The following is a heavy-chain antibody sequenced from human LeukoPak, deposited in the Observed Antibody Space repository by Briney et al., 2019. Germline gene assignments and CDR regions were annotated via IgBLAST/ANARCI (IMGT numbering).Heavy chain of an antibody. CDR2: VYSTGHT. CDR3: ARHHTSSKPIDY. V-gene: IGHV4-59*04. D-gene: IGHD3-16*01. Sequence: SETLSLTCTVSGDSLYYWGWIRQPPGQGLEWIGCVYSTGHTNYNLSLKSRVTMSIDTSKNQLSLKLTSVTAADTAMYYCARHHTSSKPIDYWGQGTLVTVSS. J-gene: IGHJ4*02. CDR1: GDSLYY.